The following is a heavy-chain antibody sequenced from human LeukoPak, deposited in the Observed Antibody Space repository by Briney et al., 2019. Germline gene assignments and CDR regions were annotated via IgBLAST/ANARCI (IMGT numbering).Heavy chain of an antibody. CDR3: ASGDNDPLFDY. CDR1: GGSISSGGYY. Sequence: SETLSLTCTVSGGSISSGGYYWSWIRQHPGKGLEWIGSIYYSGSTYYNPSLKGRITISLVTSKNQFSLKLSSVTAADTAIYYCASGDNDPLFDYWGQGTLVTVSS. V-gene: IGHV4-31*03. D-gene: IGHD1-1*01. J-gene: IGHJ4*02. CDR2: IYYSGST.